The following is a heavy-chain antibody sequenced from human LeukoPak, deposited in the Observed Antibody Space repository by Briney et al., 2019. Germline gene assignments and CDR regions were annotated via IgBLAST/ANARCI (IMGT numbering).Heavy chain of an antibody. Sequence: GGSLRLSCAASGFTFSDYAMHWVRQAPGKGLEWVAVISYDGSNKYYADSVKGRFTISRDNSKNTLYLQMNSLRAEDTAVYYCARVGSDAFDIWGQGTMVTVSS. D-gene: IGHD3-10*01. CDR3: ARVGSDAFDI. J-gene: IGHJ3*02. CDR1: GFTFSDYA. V-gene: IGHV3-30-3*01. CDR2: ISYDGSNK.